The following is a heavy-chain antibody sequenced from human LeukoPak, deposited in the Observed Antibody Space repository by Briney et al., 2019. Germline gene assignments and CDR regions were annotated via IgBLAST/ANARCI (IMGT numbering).Heavy chain of an antibody. D-gene: IGHD2-2*01. CDR1: GGSFSGYY. Sequence: PSETLSLTCAVYGGSFSGYYWSWIRQPPGKGLEWIGEINHSGSTNYNPSLKSRVTISVDTSKIQFSLKLSAMTAADTAVYYCARGSPYCSSTSCPFVDYWGQGTLVTVSS. CDR2: INHSGST. CDR3: ARGSPYCSSTSCPFVDY. V-gene: IGHV4-34*01. J-gene: IGHJ4*02.